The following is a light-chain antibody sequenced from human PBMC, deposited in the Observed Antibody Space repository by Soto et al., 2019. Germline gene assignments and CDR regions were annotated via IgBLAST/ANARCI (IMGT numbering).Light chain of an antibody. J-gene: IGKJ2*01. Sequence: DIVMTQSPDSLAVSLGERATINCKSSQSVLYSSNNKNYLAWYQQKPGQPPKLLIYWASTRESGVPDRFSGSGSGTDSTLTISSLQAEDVAVYHCQQYYSAPYTFGQGTKLEIK. V-gene: IGKV4-1*01. CDR2: WAS. CDR3: QQYYSAPYT. CDR1: QSVLYSSNNKNY.